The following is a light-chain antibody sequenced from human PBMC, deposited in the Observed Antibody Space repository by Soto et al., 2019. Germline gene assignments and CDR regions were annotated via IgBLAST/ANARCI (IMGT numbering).Light chain of an antibody. CDR1: TSNIGAGYD. Sequence: QSVLTQPPSVSGAPGQRVTISCTGSTSNIGAGYDVQWYQQLPGTAPKLLIYGNMNRPSGVPDRFSGTKSGTSASLAITGLQAEDEADYYCQSYDSSLSGPVVFGGGTKVTVL. CDR3: QSYDSSLSGPVV. CDR2: GNM. J-gene: IGLJ2*01. V-gene: IGLV1-40*01.